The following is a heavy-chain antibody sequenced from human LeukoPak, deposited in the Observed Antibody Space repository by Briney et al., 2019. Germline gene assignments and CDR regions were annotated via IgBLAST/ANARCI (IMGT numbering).Heavy chain of an antibody. CDR3: ARGGGFITFDY. J-gene: IGHJ4*02. D-gene: IGHD3-22*01. V-gene: IGHV3-33*01. CDR2: IWYDGSNK. Sequence: GSLRLSCAASGFTFSSYGMHWVRQAPGKGLEWVAVIWYDGSNKYYADSVKGQFTISRDNSKNTLYLQMNSLRAEDTAVYYCARGGGFITFDYWGQGTLVTVSS. CDR1: GFTFSSYG.